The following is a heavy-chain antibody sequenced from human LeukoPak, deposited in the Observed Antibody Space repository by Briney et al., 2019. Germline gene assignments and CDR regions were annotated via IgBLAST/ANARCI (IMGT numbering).Heavy chain of an antibody. J-gene: IGHJ3*02. CDR1: GGSISSYY. V-gene: IGHV4-59*01. D-gene: IGHD6-19*01. CDR2: IYYSGST. Sequence: SETLSLTCTVSGGSISSYYWSWIRQPPGKGLEWIGYIYYSGSTNYNPSLKSRVTISVDTSENQFSLKLSSVTAADTAAYYCARGRTAVAGPGAFDIWGQGTMVTVSS. CDR3: ARGRTAVAGPGAFDI.